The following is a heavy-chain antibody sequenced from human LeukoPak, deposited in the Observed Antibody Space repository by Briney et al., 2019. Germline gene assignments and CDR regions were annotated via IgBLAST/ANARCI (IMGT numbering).Heavy chain of an antibody. Sequence: GGSLRLSCAASGFTVSSNYMSWVRQAPGKGLEWVAVISYGGSNKYYADSVKGRFTISRDNSKNTLYLQMNSLRAEDTAVYYCARGMYQLLLPVDYWGQGTLVTVSS. CDR2: ISYGGSNK. CDR3: ARGMYQLLLPVDY. V-gene: IGHV3-30-3*01. D-gene: IGHD2-2*01. J-gene: IGHJ4*02. CDR1: GFTVSSNY.